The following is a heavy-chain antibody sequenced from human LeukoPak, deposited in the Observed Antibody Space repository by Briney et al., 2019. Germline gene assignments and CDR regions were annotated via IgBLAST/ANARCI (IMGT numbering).Heavy chain of an antibody. Sequence: ASVKVSCKASGGTFSSYAISWVRQAPGQGLEWMGRIIPILGIANYAQKFQGRVTITADKSTSTAYMELSSLRSEDTAVYYCARAYAPALALNWGQGTLVTVSS. V-gene: IGHV1-69*04. CDR3: ARAYAPALALN. J-gene: IGHJ4*02. D-gene: IGHD2-2*01. CDR2: IIPILGIA. CDR1: GGTFSSYA.